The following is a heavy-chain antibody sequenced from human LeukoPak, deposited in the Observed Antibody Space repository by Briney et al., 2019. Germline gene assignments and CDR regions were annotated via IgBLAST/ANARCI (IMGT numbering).Heavy chain of an antibody. CDR1: GYSISSGYY. J-gene: IGHJ5*02. CDR2: IYHSGST. Sequence: SETLSLTCTVSGYSISSGYYWGWIRQPPGKGLEWIGSIYHSGSTYYNPSLKSRVTISVDTSKNQFSLKLSSVTAADTAVYYCARERRVAAAGYNWFDPWGQGTLVTVSS. V-gene: IGHV4-38-2*02. CDR3: ARERRVAAAGYNWFDP. D-gene: IGHD6-13*01.